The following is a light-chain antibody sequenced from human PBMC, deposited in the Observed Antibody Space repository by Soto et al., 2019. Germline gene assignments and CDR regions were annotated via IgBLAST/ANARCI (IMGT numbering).Light chain of an antibody. V-gene: IGKV3-15*01. CDR3: QQYNKWPRT. Sequence: EIVMTQSPATLSVSPGERATLSCRASQSVNSNLAWYQQKPGQAPRLLIYAASIRATGTPARFSGSGSGTEFTLTISSLQSEDFAVYYCQQYNKWPRTFGQGTKVEIK. CDR1: QSVNSN. CDR2: AAS. J-gene: IGKJ1*01.